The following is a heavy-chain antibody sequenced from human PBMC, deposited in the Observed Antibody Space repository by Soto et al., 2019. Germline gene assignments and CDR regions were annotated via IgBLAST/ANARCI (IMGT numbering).Heavy chain of an antibody. J-gene: IGHJ4*02. V-gene: IGHV1-18*01. CDR3: ARGRYGDY. Sequence: QVHLVQSGAEVKKPGASVKVSCKASGYTFTSYGITWVRQAPGQGLEWMGWISAHNGNTDYAQKLQGRVIVNRDTSTSTAYMYLRSLISDDTAVYYCARGRYGDYWGQGALVTVSS. CDR2: ISAHNGNT. D-gene: IGHD1-1*01. CDR1: GYTFTSYG.